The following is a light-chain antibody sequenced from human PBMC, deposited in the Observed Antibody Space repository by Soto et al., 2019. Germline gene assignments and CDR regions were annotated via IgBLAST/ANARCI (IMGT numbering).Light chain of an antibody. J-gene: IGLJ1*01. CDR1: SSDVGSSDY. CDR2: NVN. V-gene: IGLV2-8*01. Sequence: QSALIQPPSVSGSPGQSVTISCTGTSSDVGSSDYVSWYQQHPGTVPKPMIYNVNTRPSGVPDRFSGSKSGNTASLTVSGLQAADEADYFCKSYAGSNTYVFGSGTKLTVL. CDR3: KSYAGSNTYV.